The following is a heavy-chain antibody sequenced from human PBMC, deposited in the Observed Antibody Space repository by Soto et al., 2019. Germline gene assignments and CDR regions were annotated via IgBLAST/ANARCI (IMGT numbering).Heavy chain of an antibody. D-gene: IGHD3-3*01. CDR3: ASLVLRDYYIDV. J-gene: IGHJ6*03. Sequence: LSLTCTVSGGSISSGTYYWSWIRQHPVKGLEWIASIYYSGSTYYNPSLKSRVTISIDTSKNQFSLKLSSVTAADTAVYYCASLVLRDYYIDVWGKGTTVTVSS. CDR1: GGSISSGTYY. CDR2: IYYSGST. V-gene: IGHV4-31*03.